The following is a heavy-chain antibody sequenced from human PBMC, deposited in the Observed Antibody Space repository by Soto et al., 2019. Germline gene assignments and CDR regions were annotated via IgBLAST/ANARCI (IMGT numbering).Heavy chain of an antibody. CDR3: ARASPRYGDYVPQEWFDP. CDR2: IYYSGST. CDR1: GGPISSYY. J-gene: IGHJ5*02. D-gene: IGHD4-17*01. V-gene: IGHV4-59*01. Sequence: PSETLCLTCTVSGGPISSYYWSWIRQPPGKGLEWIGYIYYSGSTNYNPSLKSRVTISVDTSKNQFSLKLSSVTAADTAVYYCARASPRYGDYVPQEWFDPWGQGTLVTVSS.